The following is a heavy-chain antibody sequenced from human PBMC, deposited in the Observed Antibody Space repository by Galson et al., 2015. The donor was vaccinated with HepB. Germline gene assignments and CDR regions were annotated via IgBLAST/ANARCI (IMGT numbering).Heavy chain of an antibody. CDR1: GLSLSTSGVG. V-gene: IGHV2-5*02. CDR3: AHSSYCSSASCYTFDY. Sequence: PALVKPTQTLTLTCTFFGLSLSTSGVGVGWIRQPPGKALEWLALTYWDDAKRYIPSLKSRLTITKDTSKNQVVLTMTNMDPVDTATYYCAHSSYCSSASCYTFDYWGQGTLVTVSS. CDR2: TYWDDAK. D-gene: IGHD2-2*02. J-gene: IGHJ4*02.